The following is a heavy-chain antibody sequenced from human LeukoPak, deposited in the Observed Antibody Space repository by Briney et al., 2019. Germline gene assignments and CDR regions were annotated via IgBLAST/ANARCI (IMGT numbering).Heavy chain of an antibody. CDR3: ARDFGYSAYATVRGYAVDI. CDR1: GFTVSTNY. V-gene: IGHV3-66*01. D-gene: IGHD5-12*01. J-gene: IGHJ3*02. Sequence: GGSLRLSCAASGFTVSTNYMSWVRQAPGKGLEWVSIIYSGGSTYYADSVKGRFTISRDISQNTLYLQMNSLRAEDTAVYYCARDFGYSAYATVRGYAVDIWGQGTMVTVSS. CDR2: IYSGGST.